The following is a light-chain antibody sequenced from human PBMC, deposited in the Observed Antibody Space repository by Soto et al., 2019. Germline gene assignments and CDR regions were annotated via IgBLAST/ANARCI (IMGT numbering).Light chain of an antibody. CDR1: QSVLYSSNNKNY. Sequence: DIVMTQSPDSLAVSLGERATINCKSSQSVLYSSNNKNYLTWYQQKPGQAPKILIYWASAREPGVPDRFSGSRSGTDFTLTISSLQAEDVAVYYCHQYYSIPYTFGQGTKLEIK. V-gene: IGKV4-1*01. J-gene: IGKJ2*01. CDR2: WAS. CDR3: HQYYSIPYT.